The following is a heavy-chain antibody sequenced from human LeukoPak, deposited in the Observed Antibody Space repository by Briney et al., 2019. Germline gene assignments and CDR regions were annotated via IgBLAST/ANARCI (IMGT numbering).Heavy chain of an antibody. V-gene: IGHV3-30*02. Sequence: GGSLRLSCAASGFTFSSYGMHWVRQAPGKGLEWVAFIRYDGSNKYYADSVKGRFTISRDNSKNTLYLQMNSQKTEHTAVYYCATYRFYYDSSGFDYWGQGTLVTVSS. CDR1: GFTFSSYG. CDR3: ATYRFYYDSSGFDY. J-gene: IGHJ4*02. CDR2: IRYDGSNK. D-gene: IGHD3-22*01.